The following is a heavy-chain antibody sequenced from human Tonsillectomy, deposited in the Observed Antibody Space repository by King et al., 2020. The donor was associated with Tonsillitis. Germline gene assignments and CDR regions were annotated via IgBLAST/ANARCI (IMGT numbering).Heavy chain of an antibody. D-gene: IGHD4-23*01. CDR1: GLTFSSYW. V-gene: IGHV3-7*03. J-gene: IGHJ4*02. CDR2: INQNGGEK. Sequence: VQLVESGGGLVQPGGSLRLSCAVSGLTFSSYWMSWVRQAPGKGLEWVANINQNGGEKYYVDSVMGRFTISRDNAKNSLYLQMNSLRADDTAVYYCARDVTFGGKYWGPGTLVTVSS. CDR3: ARDVTFGGKY.